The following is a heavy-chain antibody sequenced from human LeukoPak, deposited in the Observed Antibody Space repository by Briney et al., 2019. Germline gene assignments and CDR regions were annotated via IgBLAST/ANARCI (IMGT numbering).Heavy chain of an antibody. CDR2: VSYDGSSK. J-gene: IGHJ6*02. V-gene: IGHV3-30*04. CDR1: GFTFSSYA. Sequence: GGSLRLSCAASGFTFSSYAMHWVRQAPGMGLEWVAVVSYDGSSKYYADSVKGRFTISRDNSKNTLYLQMNSLRAEDTAVYYCARSVATSPYYYYGLDVWGQGTTVTVSS. CDR3: ARSVATSPYYYYGLDV. D-gene: IGHD5-12*01.